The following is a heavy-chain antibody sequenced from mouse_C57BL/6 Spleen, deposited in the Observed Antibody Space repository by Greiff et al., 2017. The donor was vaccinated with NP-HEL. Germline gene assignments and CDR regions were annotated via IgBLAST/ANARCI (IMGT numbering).Heavy chain of an antibody. V-gene: IGHV1-69*01. Sequence: QVQLQQPGAELVMPGASVKLSCKASGYTFTSYWMHWVKQRPGQGLEWIGEIDPSDSYTNYNQKFKGKSTLTVDKYSSTAYMQLSSLTSENSAVYYCAIKRDGSSGYYFDYWGQGTTLTVSS. D-gene: IGHD1-1*01. CDR3: AIKRDGSSGYYFDY. CDR2: IDPSDSYT. J-gene: IGHJ2*01. CDR1: GYTFTSYW.